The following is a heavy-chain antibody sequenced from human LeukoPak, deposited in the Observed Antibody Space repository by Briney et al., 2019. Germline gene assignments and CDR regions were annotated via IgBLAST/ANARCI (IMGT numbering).Heavy chain of an antibody. J-gene: IGHJ6*02. V-gene: IGHV3-30*18. CDR1: GFTFSSYG. CDR3: AKGVGAKPSYYYYYYAMDV. Sequence: GRSLRLSCAASGFTFSSYGMHWVRQAPGKGLEWVAVISYDGSNKYYADSVKGRFTISRDNSKNTLYLQMNSLRAEDTAVYYCAKGVGAKPSYYYYYYAMDVWGQGTTVTVSS. CDR2: ISYDGSNK. D-gene: IGHD1-26*01.